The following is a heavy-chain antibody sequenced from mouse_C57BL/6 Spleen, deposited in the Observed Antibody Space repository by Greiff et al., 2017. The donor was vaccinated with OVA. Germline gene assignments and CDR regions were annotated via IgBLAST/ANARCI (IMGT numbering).Heavy chain of an antibody. D-gene: IGHD1-1*01. Sequence: DVQLVESGGGLVKPGGSLKLSCAASGFTFSSYAMSWVRQTPEKRLEWVATISDGGSYTYYPDNVKGRFTISRDNAKNNLYLQMSHLKSEDTAMYYCARDSLRYYAMDYWGQGTSVTVSS. CDR2: ISDGGSYT. V-gene: IGHV5-4*01. CDR3: ARDSLRYYAMDY. CDR1: GFTFSSYA. J-gene: IGHJ4*01.